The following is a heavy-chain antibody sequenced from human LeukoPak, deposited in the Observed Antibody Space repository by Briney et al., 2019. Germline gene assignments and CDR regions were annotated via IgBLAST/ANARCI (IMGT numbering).Heavy chain of an antibody. J-gene: IGHJ6*03. CDR2: INPSTGDT. D-gene: IGHD7-27*01. CDR3: ARDGDSLWKSLDV. CDR1: GYTFSDYY. Sequence: GASVKVSCKASGYTFSDYYIHWVRQAPGRGLEWMGWINPSTGDTYYAQTFQGRVSMTRDTSISTGYMELRGLTSDDTAVYFCARDGDSLWKSLDVWGKGTTVTVSS. V-gene: IGHV1-2*02.